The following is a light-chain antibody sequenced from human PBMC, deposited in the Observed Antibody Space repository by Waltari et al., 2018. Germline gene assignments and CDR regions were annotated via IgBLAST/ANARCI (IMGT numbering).Light chain of an antibody. CDR1: QRLTKNY. J-gene: IGKJ2*01. CDR2: GAS. V-gene: IGKV3-20*01. CDR3: QQYGSSIMYT. Sequence: VLTQSPVTLSLSPGDRATLSCRASQRLTKNYLAWYQQKPGQAPRLLIYGASSRAAGIPDRFSGSGSGTDFTLTISRLEPEDFAVYYCQQYGSSIMYTFGQGTKLEIK.